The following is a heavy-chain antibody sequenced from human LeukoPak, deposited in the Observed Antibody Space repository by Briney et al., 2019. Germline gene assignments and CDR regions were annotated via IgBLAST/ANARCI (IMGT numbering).Heavy chain of an antibody. Sequence: ASVKVSCKASGYTFTGYYMHWVRQAPGQGLEGMGLINPNSGGTNYAQKFQGRVTITRDTSISTAYMELSRLRSDDTAMYYCARVPIFYSNYEGYFDYWGQGTLVTVSS. J-gene: IGHJ4*02. CDR3: ARVPIFYSNYEGYFDY. CDR2: INPNSGGT. V-gene: IGHV1-2*02. CDR1: GYTFTGYY. D-gene: IGHD4-11*01.